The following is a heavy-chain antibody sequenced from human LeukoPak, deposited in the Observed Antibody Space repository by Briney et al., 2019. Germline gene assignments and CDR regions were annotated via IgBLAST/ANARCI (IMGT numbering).Heavy chain of an antibody. CDR1: GGSITSGGYS. Sequence: SETLSLTCTVSGGSITSGGYSWSWIRQPPGKGLEWIGYIYYSGSTYYNPSLKSRVTISIDTSKNQFSLKLSSVTAADTAVYYCAREGSSGYYPWFHPWGQGTLVTVSS. J-gene: IGHJ5*02. CDR3: AREGSSGYYPWFHP. CDR2: IYYSGST. V-gene: IGHV4-30-4*07. D-gene: IGHD3-22*01.